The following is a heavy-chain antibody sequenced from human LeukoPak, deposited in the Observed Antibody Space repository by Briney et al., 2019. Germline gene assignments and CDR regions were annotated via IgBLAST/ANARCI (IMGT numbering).Heavy chain of an antibody. J-gene: IGHJ4*02. V-gene: IGHV3-15*01. CDR2: IKSKTNGGTT. D-gene: IGHD6-13*01. CDR3: TTDQGVAALPLFAY. CDR1: KFSFSNAW. Sequence: GGSLRLSCVASKFSFSNAWLGWVRQAPGKGVEGVGRIKSKTNGGTTDYSAPVKGRFTISRDDSKNMLYLQMNSLKTEDTAMYYCTTDQGVAALPLFAYWGQGTLVTVSS.